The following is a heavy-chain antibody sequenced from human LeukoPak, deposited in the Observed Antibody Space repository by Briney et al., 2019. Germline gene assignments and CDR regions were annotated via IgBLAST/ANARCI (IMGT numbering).Heavy chain of an antibody. Sequence: GGSLRLSCAASGFTFSSYSMNWVRQAPGKGLEWVSSISSSSSYIYYADSVKGRFTISRDNAKNSLYLQMNSLRAEDTAVYYCARDSDYSFPGGNDYWGQGTLVTVSS. CDR1: GFTFSSYS. D-gene: IGHD2-15*01. J-gene: IGHJ4*02. CDR2: ISSSSSYI. CDR3: ARDSDYSFPGGNDY. V-gene: IGHV3-21*01.